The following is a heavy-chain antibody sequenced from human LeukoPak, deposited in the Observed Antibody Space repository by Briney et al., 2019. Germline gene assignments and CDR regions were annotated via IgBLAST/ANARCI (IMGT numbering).Heavy chain of an antibody. J-gene: IGHJ4*02. V-gene: IGHV3-7*05. CDR3: ATLYRDY. CDR2: IKQDGTET. D-gene: IGHD5/OR15-5a*01. CDR1: GFTFSSYW. Sequence: GGSLRLSCEASGFTFSSYWMTCVRQAPGKGLVWVANIKQDGTETYYVDSVKGRFTISRDNAKTSVYLQMNSLRAEDTAVYYCATLYRDYWGQGTLVTVSS.